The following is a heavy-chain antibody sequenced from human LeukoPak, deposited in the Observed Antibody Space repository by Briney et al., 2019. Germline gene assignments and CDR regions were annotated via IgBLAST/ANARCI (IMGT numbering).Heavy chain of an antibody. Sequence: GRSLRLSCAASGFTFDDYAMHWVRQAPGKGLEWVSGISWNSGSIGCADSVKGRFTISRDNAKNSLYLQMNSLRAEDTALYYRAKDSAYRSGWYYFDYWGQGTLVTVSS. CDR2: ISWNSGSI. J-gene: IGHJ4*02. CDR1: GFTFDDYA. V-gene: IGHV3-9*01. CDR3: AKDSAYRSGWYYFDY. D-gene: IGHD6-19*01.